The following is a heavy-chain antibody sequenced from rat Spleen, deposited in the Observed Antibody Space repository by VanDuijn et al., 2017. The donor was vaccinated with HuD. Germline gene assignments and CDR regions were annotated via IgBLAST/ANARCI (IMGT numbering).Heavy chain of an antibody. Sequence: QVQLKESGPGLVQPSQTLSLTCTVSGFSLTSYNVHWVRQHPGKGLEWMGRMRYNGDTYYNSALRSRLSISRYTSKSQVFLNVNSLQTEDTATYFCIRESLPGYNSHWFVYWGQGTLVTVSS. J-gene: IGHJ3*01. CDR3: IRESLPGYNSHWFVY. V-gene: IGHV2-63*01. CDR2: MRYNGDT. CDR1: GFSLTSYN. D-gene: IGHD1-4*01.